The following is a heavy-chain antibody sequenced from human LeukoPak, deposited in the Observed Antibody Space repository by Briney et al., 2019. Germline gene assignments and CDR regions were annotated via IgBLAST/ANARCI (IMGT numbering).Heavy chain of an antibody. D-gene: IGHD3-16*01. CDR2: IYYTGDS. V-gene: IGHV4-59*08. CDR1: GGSFSGYY. CDR3: ARHLFASPFDY. J-gene: IGHJ4*02. Sequence: PSETLSLTCAVYGGSFSGYYWSWIRQPPGKGLEWIGYIYYTGDSNYIPSLKSRVAISLDASKNQISLKLRSVTAADTAVYYCARHLFASPFDYWGLGTLVTVSS.